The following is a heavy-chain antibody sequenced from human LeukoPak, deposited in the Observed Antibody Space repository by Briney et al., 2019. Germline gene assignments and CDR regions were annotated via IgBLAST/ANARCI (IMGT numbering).Heavy chain of an antibody. CDR3: ARARAARDYYDSSGYSLPFDY. J-gene: IGHJ4*02. V-gene: IGHV3-9*01. D-gene: IGHD3-22*01. CDR2: ISWNSGSI. CDR1: GFTFDDYA. Sequence: GGSLRLSCAASGFTFDDYAMHWVRQAPGKGLEWVSGISWNSGSIGYADSVKGRFTISRDNAKNSLYLQMNSLRAEDTALYYCARARAARDYYDSSGYSLPFDYWGQGTLVTVSS.